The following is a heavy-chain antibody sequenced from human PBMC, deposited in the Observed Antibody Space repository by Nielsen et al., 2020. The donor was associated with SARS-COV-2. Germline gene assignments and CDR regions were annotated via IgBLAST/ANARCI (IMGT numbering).Heavy chain of an antibody. V-gene: IGHV1-18*01. CDR2: ISAYNGNT. Sequence: ASVKVSCKASGYTFTSYGISWVRQAPGQGLEWMGWISAYNGNTNYAQKLQGRVTMTTDTSTSTAYMELRSLRSDDTAVYYCARTVGYEPVTIPFNWFDPWGQGTLVTVSS. J-gene: IGHJ5*02. CDR1: GYTFTSYG. D-gene: IGHD2-2*03. CDR3: ARTVGYEPVTIPFNWFDP.